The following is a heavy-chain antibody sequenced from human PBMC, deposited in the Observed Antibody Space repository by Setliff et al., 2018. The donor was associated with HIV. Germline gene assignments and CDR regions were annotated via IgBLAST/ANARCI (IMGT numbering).Heavy chain of an antibody. CDR1: GGSISSSNW. V-gene: IGHV4-4*02. CDR3: ASGRPGATNLDY. J-gene: IGHJ4*02. CDR2: IYYSGST. Sequence: KASETLSLTCAVSGGSISSSNWWSWVRQRPGKGLEWIGYIYYSGSTKYNPSLKSRLSISIDTSKNQFSLKLNSVTAADTSVYYCASGRPGATNLDYWGQGTLVTVSS. D-gene: IGHD1-26*01.